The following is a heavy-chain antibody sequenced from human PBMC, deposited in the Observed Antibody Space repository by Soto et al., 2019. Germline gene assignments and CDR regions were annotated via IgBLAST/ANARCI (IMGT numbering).Heavy chain of an antibody. D-gene: IGHD6-13*01. Sequence: SQTLSLTCAISGDRVSSNSAAWNWIRQSPSRGLEWLGRTYYRSKWYNDYAVSVKSRITINPDTSKNQFSLQLNSVTPEDTAVYYCAREGPPGIAAAGGLYYFDYWGQGTLVTVSS. CDR3: AREGPPGIAAAGGLYYFDY. V-gene: IGHV6-1*01. J-gene: IGHJ4*02. CDR2: TYYRSKWYN. CDR1: GDRVSSNSAA.